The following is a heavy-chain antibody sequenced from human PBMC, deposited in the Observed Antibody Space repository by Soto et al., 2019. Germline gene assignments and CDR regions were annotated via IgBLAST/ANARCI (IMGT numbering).Heavy chain of an antibody. CDR2: IYDSGST. Sequence: QVQLQESGPGLVKPSETLSLTCTVSGGSISSYYWSWIRQPPGKGLEWIGYIYDSGSTNYNPSLKSRVTISVDTSKNQCSLKLSSVTAADTAVYYCASSGAYLSYYFDYWGQGTLVTVSS. J-gene: IGHJ4*02. CDR1: GGSISSYY. CDR3: ASSGAYLSYYFDY. V-gene: IGHV4-59*08.